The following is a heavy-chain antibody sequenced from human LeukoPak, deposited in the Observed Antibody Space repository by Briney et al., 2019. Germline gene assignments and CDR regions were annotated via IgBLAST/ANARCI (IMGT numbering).Heavy chain of an antibody. D-gene: IGHD1-7*01. CDR3: ALYNWNSKRDLDY. CDR2: ISYDGSNK. J-gene: IGHJ4*02. CDR1: GFTFSSYG. Sequence: GRSLRLSCAASGFTFSSYGMHWVRQAPGKGLEWVAVISYDGSNKYYADSVKGRFTISRDNSKNSLYLQMNSLRAEDTAVYYCALYNWNSKRDLDYWGQGTLVTVSS. V-gene: IGHV3-30*03.